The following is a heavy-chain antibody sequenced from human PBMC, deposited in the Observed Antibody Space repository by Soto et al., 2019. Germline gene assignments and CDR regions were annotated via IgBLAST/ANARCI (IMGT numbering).Heavy chain of an antibody. CDR1: GFSLSNARMG. D-gene: IGHD3-10*01. V-gene: IGHV2-26*01. CDR2: IFSNDEK. Sequence: QVTLKESGPVLVKPTETLTLTCTVSGFSLSNARMGVSWIRQPPGQALEWLAHIFSNDEKSYSTSLKSRLTISKDTSKCQVVLTTTNMDPVDTASYYGARTYYGSEPYYFDYWGQGTLVTVSS. CDR3: ARTYYGSEPYYFDY. J-gene: IGHJ4*02.